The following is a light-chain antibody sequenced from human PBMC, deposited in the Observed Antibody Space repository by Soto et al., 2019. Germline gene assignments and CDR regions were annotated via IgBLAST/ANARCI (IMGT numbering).Light chain of an antibody. CDR2: SAS. J-gene: IGKJ1*01. CDR1: QDIRND. Sequence: AIQMTQSPSSLSASVGDRVTITCRASQDIRNDLGWYQQKPGKAPKLLIDSASSFQSGVPSRFRFSGSGTDFTLTISSLQPEDVATYYCLQDYSYPGTFGQGTKVEIK. V-gene: IGKV1-6*01. CDR3: LQDYSYPGT.